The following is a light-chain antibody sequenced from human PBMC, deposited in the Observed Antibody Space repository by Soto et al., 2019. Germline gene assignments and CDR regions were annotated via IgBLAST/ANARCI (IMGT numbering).Light chain of an antibody. V-gene: IGLV2-14*01. Sequence: QSVLTQPASVSGSPGQSITISCTGTSSDVGDYNFVSWYQQHPGRAPKLLIYDVSNRPSGVSNRFSGSKSGNTASLTISGRQAEDEADYYCNSYTSSSTLLYVFGTGTKLTVL. J-gene: IGLJ1*01. CDR2: DVS. CDR1: SSDVGDYNF. CDR3: NSYTSSSTLLYV.